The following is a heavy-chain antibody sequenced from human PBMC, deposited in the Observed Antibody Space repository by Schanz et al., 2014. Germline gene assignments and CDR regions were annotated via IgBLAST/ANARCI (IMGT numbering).Heavy chain of an antibody. CDR3: AGTYCSSTSCYTGYYYMDV. Sequence: QVQLVQSGAEVKKPGASVKVSCKASGYTFTSYGINWVRQAPGQGLEWMGIINPSGGSTTYAQNFQGRVTITADKSTSTAYMELTSLRSEDTAVYYCAGTYCSSTSCYTGYYYMDVWGKGTTVTVSS. D-gene: IGHD2-2*02. V-gene: IGHV1-46*01. CDR1: GYTFTSYG. J-gene: IGHJ6*03. CDR2: INPSGGST.